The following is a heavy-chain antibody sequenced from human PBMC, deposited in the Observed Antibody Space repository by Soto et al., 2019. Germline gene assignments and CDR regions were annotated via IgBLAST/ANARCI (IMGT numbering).Heavy chain of an antibody. CDR1: GYTLTELS. J-gene: IGHJ6*02. CDR2: FDPEDGET. Sequence: ASVKVSCKVSGYTLTELSMHWVRQAPGKGLEWMGGFDPEDGETIYAQKFQGRVTMTEDTSTDTAYMELSSLRSEDTAVYYCATQYGDYGYYYYYGMDVWGQGTTVTVSS. D-gene: IGHD4-17*01. CDR3: ATQYGDYGYYYYYGMDV. V-gene: IGHV1-24*01.